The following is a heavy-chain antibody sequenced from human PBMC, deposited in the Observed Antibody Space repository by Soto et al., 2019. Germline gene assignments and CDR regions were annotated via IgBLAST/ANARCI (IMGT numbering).Heavy chain of an antibody. J-gene: IGHJ1*01. CDR1: GFTFSSYS. CDR3: ARDGGYCSGGSCYRAEYFQH. D-gene: IGHD2-15*01. V-gene: IGHV3-48*02. CDR2: ISSSSSTI. Sequence: EVQLVESRGGLVQPGGSLRLSCAASGFTFSSYSMNWVRQAPGKGLEWVSYISSSSSTIYYADSVKGRFTISRDNAKNSLYLQMNSLRDEDTAVYYCARDGGYCSGGSCYRAEYFQHWGQGTLVTVSS.